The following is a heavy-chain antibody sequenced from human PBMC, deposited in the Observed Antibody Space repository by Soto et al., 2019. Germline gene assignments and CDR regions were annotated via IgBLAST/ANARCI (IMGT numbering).Heavy chain of an antibody. Sequence: EVQLVESGGGLVKPGGSLRLSCAASGFTFSSYAMSWVRQAPGKGLEWVSAISGSGGSTYYADSVKGRFTISRDNSKNTLYLQMNSLRAEDTAVYYCAKVDWADFRRYYYYMDVWGKGTTVTVSS. J-gene: IGHJ6*03. CDR2: ISGSGGST. CDR1: GFTFSSYA. V-gene: IGHV3-23*04. D-gene: IGHD2-21*01. CDR3: AKVDWADFRRYYYYMDV.